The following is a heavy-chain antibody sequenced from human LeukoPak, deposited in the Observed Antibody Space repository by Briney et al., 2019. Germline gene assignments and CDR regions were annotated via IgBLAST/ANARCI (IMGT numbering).Heavy chain of an antibody. CDR2: ICYSVST. CDR3: ARVGGSGSYGPPIDY. J-gene: IGHJ4*02. Sequence: SETLSLTCTVSGDSVSSSTYYWDWIRQPPGKGLEWIGNICYSVSTYYNPSLRSRVTMSVDTSKNQFSLRLSSVTAADTAIYYCARVGGSGSYGPPIDYWGQGTLVTVSS. D-gene: IGHD3-10*01. CDR1: GDSVSSSTYY. V-gene: IGHV4-39*01.